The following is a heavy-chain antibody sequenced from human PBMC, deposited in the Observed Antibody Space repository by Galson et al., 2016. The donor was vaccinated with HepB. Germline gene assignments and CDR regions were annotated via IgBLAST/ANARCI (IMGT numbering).Heavy chain of an antibody. CDR2: ISYDGSNK. J-gene: IGHJ3*02. D-gene: IGHD3-10*01. Sequence: LRLSCAASGFTFSSYAMHWVRQAPGKGLEWVAVISYDGSNKYYADSVKGRFTISRDNSKNTLYLQMNSLRAEDTAVYYCARAGSPKGPGAFDIWGQGTMVTVSS. CDR1: GFTFSSYA. V-gene: IGHV3-30-3*01. CDR3: ARAGSPKGPGAFDI.